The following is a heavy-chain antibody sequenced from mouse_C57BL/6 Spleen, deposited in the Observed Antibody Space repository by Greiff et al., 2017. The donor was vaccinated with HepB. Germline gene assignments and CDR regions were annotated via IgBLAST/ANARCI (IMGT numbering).Heavy chain of an antibody. CDR2: ISSGGSYT. CDR1: GFTFSSYG. J-gene: IGHJ2*01. V-gene: IGHV5-6*01. Sequence: EVKLVESGGDLVKPGGSLKLSCAASGFTFSSYGMSWVRQTPDKRLEWVATISSGGSYTYYPDSVKGRFTISRDNAKNTLYLQMSSLKSEDTAMYYCARQLGQDFDYWGQGTTLTVSS. CDR3: ARQLGQDFDY. D-gene: IGHD4-1*01.